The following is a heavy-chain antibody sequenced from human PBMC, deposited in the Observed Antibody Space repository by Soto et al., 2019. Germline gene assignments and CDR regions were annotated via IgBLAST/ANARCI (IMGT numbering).Heavy chain of an antibody. V-gene: IGHV4-4*07. J-gene: IGHJ6*02. D-gene: IGHD3-10*01. CDR1: GAYITTYY. CDR2: ISPSGDS. CDR3: ASLGRSYYNGMDV. Sequence: SETLSLTCAVSGAYITTYYWTWIRQPAGKGLEWIGRISPSGDSTYNPSLQSRLSMSVDTFKNHLSLTLTSVTAADTAVYYCASLGRSYYNGMDVWGPGTTVTVSS.